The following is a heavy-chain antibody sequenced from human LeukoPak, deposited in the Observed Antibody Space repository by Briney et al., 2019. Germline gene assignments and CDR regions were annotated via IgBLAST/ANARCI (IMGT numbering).Heavy chain of an antibody. Sequence: PGGSLRLSCAASGSTFSSYAMSWVRQAPGKGLEWVAVISSAGSQKFYADSVKGRFSISRDNLKNTLYLQMNGLRFEDTALYYCVRDGSDTIAAATFYYYGMDVWGQGTPVTVSS. V-gene: IGHV3-30*03. J-gene: IGHJ6*02. D-gene: IGHD6-25*01. CDR3: VRDGSDTIAAATFYYYGMDV. CDR2: ISSAGSQK. CDR1: GSTFSSYA.